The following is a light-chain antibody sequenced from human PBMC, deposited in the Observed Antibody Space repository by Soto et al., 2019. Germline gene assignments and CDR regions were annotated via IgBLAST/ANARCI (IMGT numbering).Light chain of an antibody. J-gene: IGLJ2*01. CDR2: GND. CDR3: SAWSESVRARA. CDR1: TSNIGTNR. Sequence: QSVLTQAPSASGTPGQRVTIFCSGSTSNIGTNRVSWYQQFPGTAPTLLISGNDQRPSGVPDRFSGSKSGTPASLVISGLRSEHEADYYCSAWSESVRARAFVGGTKLTVL. V-gene: IGLV1-47*01.